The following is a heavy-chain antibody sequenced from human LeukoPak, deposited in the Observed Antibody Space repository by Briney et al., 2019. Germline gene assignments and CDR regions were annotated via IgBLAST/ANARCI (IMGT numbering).Heavy chain of an antibody. CDR1: GFTFSSYA. V-gene: IGHV3-23*01. D-gene: IGHD1-26*01. J-gene: IGHJ6*02. Sequence: GGSLRLSCAASGFTFSSYAMSWVRQAPGKGLEWVSAISGSGGSTYYADSVKGRFTISRDNSKNTLYPQMNSLRAEDTAVYYCARTPHESSGSYYAYYYGMDVWGQGTTVTVSS. CDR2: ISGSGGST. CDR3: ARTPHESSGSYYAYYYGMDV.